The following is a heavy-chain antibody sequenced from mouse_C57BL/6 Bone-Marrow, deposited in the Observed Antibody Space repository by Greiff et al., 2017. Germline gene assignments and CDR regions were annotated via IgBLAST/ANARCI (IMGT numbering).Heavy chain of an antibody. V-gene: IGHV5-9*01. CDR2: ISGGGGNT. Sequence: EVMLVESGGGLVKPGGSLKLSCAASGFTFSSYTMSWVRQTPEKRLEWVATISGGGGNTYYPDSVKGRFTISRDNAKNTLYLQMSSLRYEDTALYYCARTYYAMDYWGQGTSVTVSS. J-gene: IGHJ4*01. CDR1: GFTFSSYT. CDR3: ARTYYAMDY.